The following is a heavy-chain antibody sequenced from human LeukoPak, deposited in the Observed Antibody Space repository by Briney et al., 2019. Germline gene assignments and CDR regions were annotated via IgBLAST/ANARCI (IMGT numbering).Heavy chain of an antibody. CDR3: ARGGIVGATRGIDY. V-gene: IGHV1-69*04. Sequence: SVKVSCKASGGTFSSYAISWVRQAPGQGLEWMGRIIPILGIANYAQKFQGRVTITTDESTSTAYMELSSLRSEDTAVYYCARGGIVGATRGIDYWGQGTLVTVSS. D-gene: IGHD1-26*01. CDR1: GGTFSSYA. CDR2: IIPILGIA. J-gene: IGHJ4*02.